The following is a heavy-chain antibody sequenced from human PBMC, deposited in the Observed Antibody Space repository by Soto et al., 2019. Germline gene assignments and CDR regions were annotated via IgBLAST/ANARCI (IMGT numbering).Heavy chain of an antibody. Sequence: SCKASGYTFSDYDINWIRQPPGKGLEWIGYIYYSGSTYYNPSLKSRVTISVDTSKNQFSLKLSSVTAADTAVYYCARAIGPTVPYYFDYWGQGTLVTVSS. CDR3: ARAIGPTVPYYFDY. J-gene: IGHJ4*02. V-gene: IGHV4-30-4*01. CDR1: GYTFSDYDIN. D-gene: IGHD4-17*01. CDR2: IYYSGST.